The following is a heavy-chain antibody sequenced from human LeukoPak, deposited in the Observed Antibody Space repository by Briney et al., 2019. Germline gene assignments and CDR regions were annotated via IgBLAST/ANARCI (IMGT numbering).Heavy chain of an antibody. CDR1: GFSFSGAS. Sequence: PGGSLRLSCAAAGFSFSGASLGWVRQAPGEGLEWVGRIKSKGDGGTTDYAAPVKSRFTISRDDSTKTLFLQMNSLKTEDTAVYYCTPGLIFLWLGESPPNWFDPWGRGTLVTVSS. D-gene: IGHD3-10*01. CDR3: TPGLIFLWLGESPPNWFDP. J-gene: IGHJ5*02. CDR2: IKSKGDGGTT. V-gene: IGHV3-15*01.